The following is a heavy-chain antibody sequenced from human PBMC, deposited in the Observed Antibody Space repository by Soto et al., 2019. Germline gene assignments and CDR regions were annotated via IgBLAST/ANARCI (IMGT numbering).Heavy chain of an antibody. CDR3: ARSSFVVVVPAAPPNWFDP. CDR2: ISAYNGNT. J-gene: IGHJ5*02. V-gene: IGHV1-18*04. CDR1: GYTFTSYG. Sequence: QVQLVQSGAEVKKPGASVKVSCKASGYTFTSYGISWVRQAPGQGLEWMGWISAYNGNTNYAQKLQGRVTMTTDTSTSTAYMELRSLRSDDTAVYYCARSSFVVVVPAAPPNWFDPWGQGNLVNVSS. D-gene: IGHD2-2*01.